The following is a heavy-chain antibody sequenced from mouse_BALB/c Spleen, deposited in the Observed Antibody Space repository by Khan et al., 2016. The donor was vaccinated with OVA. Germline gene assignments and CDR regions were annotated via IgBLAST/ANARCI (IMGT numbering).Heavy chain of an antibody. CDR2: ISYSGST. V-gene: IGHV3-2*02. D-gene: IGHD3-3*01. CDR1: GYSITSDYA. Sequence: EVQLQESGPGLVKPSQSLSLTCTVTGYSITSDYAWNWIRQFPGNKLEWMGYISYSGSTSYTPSLQSRIPINRDTSKNQLFLQFNSLTTEDTATYYCTWGRAYWGQGTLVTVSA. J-gene: IGHJ3*01. CDR3: TWGRAY.